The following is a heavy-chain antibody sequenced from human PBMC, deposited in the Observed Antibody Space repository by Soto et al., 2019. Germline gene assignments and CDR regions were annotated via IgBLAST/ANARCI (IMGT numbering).Heavy chain of an antibody. CDR3: ASWAGYYYDSSGYYLDAFDI. Sequence: ASVKVSCKASGGTFSSYAISWVRQAPGQGLEWMGGIIPIFGTANYAQKFQGRVTITADESTSTAYMELSSLRSEDTAVYYCASWAGYYYDSSGYYLDAFDIWGQGTMVTVS. D-gene: IGHD3-22*01. CDR2: IIPIFGTA. V-gene: IGHV1-69*13. CDR1: GGTFSSYA. J-gene: IGHJ3*02.